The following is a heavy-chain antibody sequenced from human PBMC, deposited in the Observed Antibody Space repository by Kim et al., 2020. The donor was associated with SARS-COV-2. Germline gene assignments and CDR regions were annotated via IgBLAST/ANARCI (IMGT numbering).Heavy chain of an antibody. CDR1: GFTCSNAW. Sequence: GGSLRLSCAASGFTCSNAWMTWVRLAPGKGLEWIGRIKSKADGGTTDYAAPVKGRYTISRDDSTNTLYLQMNSLKTEDTAVYYCTTSTLYSSGWYRVSTYWGQGTLVTVSS. CDR2: IKSKADGGTT. CDR3: TTSTLYSSGWYRVSTY. V-gene: IGHV3-15*01. J-gene: IGHJ4*02. D-gene: IGHD6-19*01.